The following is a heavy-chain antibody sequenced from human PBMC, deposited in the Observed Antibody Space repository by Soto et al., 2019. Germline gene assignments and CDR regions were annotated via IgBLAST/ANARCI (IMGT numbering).Heavy chain of an antibody. J-gene: IGHJ6*02. Sequence: QVQLVESGGGVVQPGSSLRLSCAASGFTFTSYGMHWVRQAPGKGLAWVAVIWYDGRNAYYADSVKGRFTISRDNSKNTLYREMNSLRAEDTAVYYCARDYSSGRDIYYYFGMDVWGQGTTVTVSS. V-gene: IGHV3-33*01. CDR2: IWYDGRNA. D-gene: IGHD6-19*01. CDR1: GFTFTSYG. CDR3: ARDYSSGRDIYYYFGMDV.